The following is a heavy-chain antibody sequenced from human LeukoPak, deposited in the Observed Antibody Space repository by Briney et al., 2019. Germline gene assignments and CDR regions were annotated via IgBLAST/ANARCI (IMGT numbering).Heavy chain of an antibody. D-gene: IGHD6-6*01. CDR1: GGSIRSSY. CDR2: IYYSGST. V-gene: IGHV4-59*01. Sequence: SETLSLTCSVSGGSIRSSYWNWIRQPPGKGLEWIGSIYYSGSTYYNPSLKSRVTISVDTSKNQFSLKLSSVTAADTAVYYCARSPSIAAPFGYWGQGTLVTVSS. CDR3: ARSPSIAAPFGY. J-gene: IGHJ4*02.